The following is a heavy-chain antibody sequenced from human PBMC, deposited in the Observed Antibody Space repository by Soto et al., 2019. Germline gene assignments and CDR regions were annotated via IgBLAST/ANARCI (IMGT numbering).Heavy chain of an antibody. CDR3: ATSYDSSGYDY. CDR1: GFTFSSYA. V-gene: IGHV3-23*01. J-gene: IGHJ4*02. D-gene: IGHD3-22*01. CDR2: LSGSGIST. Sequence: GSLRLSCAASGFTFSSYAMSWVRQAPGKGLEWVSALSGSGISTYYADTVKGRFTISRDNSRNTLYLQMNSLRAEDTAVYYCATSYDSSGYDYWGQGTLVTVSS.